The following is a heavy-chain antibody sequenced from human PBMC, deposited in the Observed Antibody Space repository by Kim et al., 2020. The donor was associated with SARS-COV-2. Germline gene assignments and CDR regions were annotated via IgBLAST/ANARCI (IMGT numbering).Heavy chain of an antibody. CDR2: K. V-gene: IGHV3-7*04. J-gene: IGHJ4*02. CDR3: ARDSTSLFDY. D-gene: IGHD2-2*01. Sequence: KYYVDSVKGRFTISRDNAKNSLFLQMNSLRAEDTAVYYCARDSTSLFDYWGQGTLVTVSS.